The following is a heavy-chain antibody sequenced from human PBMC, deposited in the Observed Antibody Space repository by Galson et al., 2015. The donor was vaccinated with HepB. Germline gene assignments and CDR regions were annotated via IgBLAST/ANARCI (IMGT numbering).Heavy chain of an antibody. D-gene: IGHD2-2*02. CDR2: ISSSSSYT. Sequence: SLRLSCAASGFTFSDYYMSWIRQAPGKGLEWVSYISSSSSYTNYADSVKGRFTISRDNAKNSLYLQMNSLRAEDTAVYYCARDFLSRYCSSTSCYRAFDIWGQGTMVTVSS. CDR3: ARDFLSRYCSSTSCYRAFDI. J-gene: IGHJ3*02. V-gene: IGHV3-11*06. CDR1: GFTFSDYY.